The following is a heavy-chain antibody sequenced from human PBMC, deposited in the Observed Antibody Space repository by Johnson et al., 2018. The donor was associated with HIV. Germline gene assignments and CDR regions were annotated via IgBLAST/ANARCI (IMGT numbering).Heavy chain of an antibody. J-gene: IGHJ3*02. CDR3: AKPYGSGSYDAFDI. CDR1: GFTFSSYD. V-gene: IGHV3-13*01. CDR2: IGTAGDT. Sequence: VQLVESGGGLVQPGGSLRLSCAASGFTFSSYDMHWVRQATGKGLEWVSAIGTAGDTYYPGSVKGRFTISRENAKNTLYLQMNSLRAEDTAVYYCAKPYGSGSYDAFDIWGQGTMVTVSS. D-gene: IGHD3-10*01.